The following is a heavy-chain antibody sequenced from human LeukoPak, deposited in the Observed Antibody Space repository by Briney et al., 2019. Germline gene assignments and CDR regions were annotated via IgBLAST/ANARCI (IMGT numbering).Heavy chain of an antibody. CDR2: INDSGST. V-gene: IGHV4-34*01. Sequence: PSETLSLTCAVYGGSFSGYYWSWIRQPPGKGLEWIGEINDSGSTNYNPSLKSRVTISVDTSKNQFSLKLSSVTAADTAVYYCARDYYDSSGYYIPYYYYYYMDVWGKGTTVTVSS. J-gene: IGHJ6*03. CDR1: GGSFSGYY. D-gene: IGHD3-22*01. CDR3: ARDYYDSSGYYIPYYYYYYMDV.